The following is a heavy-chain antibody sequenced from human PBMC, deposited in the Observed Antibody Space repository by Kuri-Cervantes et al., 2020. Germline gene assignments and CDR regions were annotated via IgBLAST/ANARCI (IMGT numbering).Heavy chain of an antibody. V-gene: IGHV1-3*02. CDR2: SNAGNGNT. Sequence: ASVKVSCKASGYTFTSYAMHWVRQAPGQRLEWMGWSNAGNGNTKYSQEFQGRVTITRDTSASTAYMELSSLRSEDTAVYYCAVQFRDSNWFDPWGQGTLVTVSS. J-gene: IGHJ5*02. D-gene: IGHD5-24*01. CDR1: GYTFTSYA. CDR3: AVQFRDSNWFDP.